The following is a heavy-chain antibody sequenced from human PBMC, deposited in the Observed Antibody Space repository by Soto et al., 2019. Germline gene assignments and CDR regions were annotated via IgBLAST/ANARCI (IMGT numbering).Heavy chain of an antibody. CDR1: GFTFTSFA. Sequence: QVQLVESGGGVVQTGASLRLSCSASGFTFTSFAIHWVRQAPGKGLEWVAVISENGVNKYSAESVRGRFVISRDNSKNTVELEMNSLRPEDTAVYFCARRLPETVSALGYWGQGTLVSVSS. CDR3: ARRLPETVSALGY. J-gene: IGHJ4*02. CDR2: ISENGVNK. V-gene: IGHV3-30*09. D-gene: IGHD2-8*01.